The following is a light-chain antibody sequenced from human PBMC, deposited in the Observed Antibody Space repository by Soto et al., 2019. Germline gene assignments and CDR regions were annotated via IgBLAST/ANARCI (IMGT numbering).Light chain of an antibody. Sequence: EVVLTQSPGTLSLSPGERATLSCRASQSVSNNYFAWYQQKPGQAPSLLIFGSSDRATGIPDRFSGSGSGTDFTLTINRLEPEDFAVYYCQQYGSSPPYTFGQGTKLEIK. CDR2: GSS. J-gene: IGKJ2*01. V-gene: IGKV3-20*01. CDR1: QSVSNNY. CDR3: QQYGSSPPYT.